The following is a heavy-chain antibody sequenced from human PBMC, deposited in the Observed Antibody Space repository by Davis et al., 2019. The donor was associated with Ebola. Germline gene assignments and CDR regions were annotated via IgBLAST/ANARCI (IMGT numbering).Heavy chain of an antibody. D-gene: IGHD3-10*01. CDR2: ISGSGSNT. J-gene: IGHJ4*02. Sequence: GESLKISCAASGFTFDSYAMSWVRQAPGRRLEWVSGISGSGSNTYYEDSVRGRFTISRDNAKNSMYLQMNSLRAEDTAVYYCARDLGSGFDFDFWGQGTLVTVSS. CDR3: ARDLGSGFDFDF. V-gene: IGHV3-23*01. CDR1: GFTFDSYA.